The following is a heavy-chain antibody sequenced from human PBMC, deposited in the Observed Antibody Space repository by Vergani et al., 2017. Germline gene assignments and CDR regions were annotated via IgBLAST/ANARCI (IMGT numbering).Heavy chain of an antibody. V-gene: IGHV3-23*01. CDR1: GFTFSSYA. J-gene: IGHJ5*02. CDR3: AKDGDYSNYVGYNWFDP. Sequence: EVQLLESGGGLVQPGGSLRLSCAASGFTFSSYAMSWVRQAPGKGLEWVSAISGSGGSTYYADSVKGRFTISRDNSKTTLYLQMNSLRAEDTAVYYCAKDGDYSNYVGYNWFDPWGQGTLVTVSS. D-gene: IGHD4-11*01. CDR2: ISGSGGST.